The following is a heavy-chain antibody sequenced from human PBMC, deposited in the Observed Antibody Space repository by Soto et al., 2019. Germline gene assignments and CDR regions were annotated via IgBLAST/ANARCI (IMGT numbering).Heavy chain of an antibody. CDR3: ARDLYYSSGRYFDHDAFDI. V-gene: IGHV1-18*01. CDR2: ISAYNGNT. Sequence: VSVKVSCKASGYTFTSYGISWVRQAPGQGLEWMGWISAYNGNTNYAQKLQGRVTMTTDTSTSTAYMELRSLRSDDTAVYYCARDLYYSSGRYFDHDAFDIWGQGAVVTVSS. CDR1: GYTFTSYG. J-gene: IGHJ3*02. D-gene: IGHD6-19*01.